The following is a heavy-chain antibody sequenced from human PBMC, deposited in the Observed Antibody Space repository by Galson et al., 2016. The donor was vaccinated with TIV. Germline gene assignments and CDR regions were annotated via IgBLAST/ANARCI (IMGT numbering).Heavy chain of an antibody. CDR3: ARVNRWLRFPDY. D-gene: IGHD5-12*01. Sequence: SETLSLTCTVSGGSIRSSSYSWGWIRQPPGKGLEWIGTIYYSGSTYYNPSLKSRLTISVDTSNDQFSLRLSSVTAADTAVYFCARVNRWLRFPDYWGQGTLVTVSS. V-gene: IGHV4-39*07. CDR1: GGSIRSSSYS. J-gene: IGHJ4*02. CDR2: IYYSGST.